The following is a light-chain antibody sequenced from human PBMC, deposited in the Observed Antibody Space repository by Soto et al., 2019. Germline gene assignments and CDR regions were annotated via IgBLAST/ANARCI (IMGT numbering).Light chain of an antibody. Sequence: DIQMTQSPSSLSASVGDRVTITCRASQSISSYLNWYQQKPGKAPKLLIYAASSLESGVPSRFSGSGSGTDFTVTLSRLQPEDFATYYCQQSYSTPSTFGQGTKLEIK. J-gene: IGKJ2*01. CDR3: QQSYSTPST. CDR1: QSISSY. CDR2: AAS. V-gene: IGKV1-39*01.